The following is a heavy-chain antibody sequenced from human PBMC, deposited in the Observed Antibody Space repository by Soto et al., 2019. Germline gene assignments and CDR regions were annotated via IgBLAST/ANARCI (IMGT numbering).Heavy chain of an antibody. CDR3: AHRPDDFWSCYYKANWFDP. Sequence: QITLKESGPPLVKPTQTLTLTCTFSGFSLSTSGVGVGWIRQPPGKALEWLALIYWDDDKRYSPSLKSRLTITKDTTKNQVGLTMTNMDTVDTATYCCAHRPDDFWSCYYKANWFDPWGQRTLVTVSS. CDR1: GFSLSTSGVG. V-gene: IGHV2-5*02. CDR2: IYWDDDK. J-gene: IGHJ5*02. D-gene: IGHD3-3*01.